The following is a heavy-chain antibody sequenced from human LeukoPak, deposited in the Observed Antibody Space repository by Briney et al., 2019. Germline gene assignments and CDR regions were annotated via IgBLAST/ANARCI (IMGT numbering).Heavy chain of an antibody. J-gene: IGHJ5*02. Sequence: SETLSLTCTVSDDSISSGSYYWSWIRQPAGKGLEWIGRIYTSGSTNYNPSLKSRVTMSVDTSKNQFSLKLSSVTAADTAVYYCARDRYYYGSGSRWFDPWGQGTLVTVSS. D-gene: IGHD3-10*01. CDR3: ARDRYYYGSGSRWFDP. V-gene: IGHV4-61*02. CDR1: DDSISSGSYY. CDR2: IYTSGST.